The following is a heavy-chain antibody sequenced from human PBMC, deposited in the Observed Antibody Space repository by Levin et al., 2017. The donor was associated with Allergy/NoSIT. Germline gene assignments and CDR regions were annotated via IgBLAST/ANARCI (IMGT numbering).Heavy chain of an antibody. CDR2: ISGSGGST. Sequence: GESLKISCAASGFTFSSYAMSWVRQAPGKGLEWVSAISGSGGSTYYADSVKGRFTIPRDNSKNTLYLQMNSLRAEDTAVYYCAKDLFRQWLAPEYYYYYGMDVWGQGTTVTVSS. J-gene: IGHJ6*02. CDR1: GFTFSSYA. CDR3: AKDLFRQWLAPEYYYYYGMDV. D-gene: IGHD6-19*01. V-gene: IGHV3-23*01.